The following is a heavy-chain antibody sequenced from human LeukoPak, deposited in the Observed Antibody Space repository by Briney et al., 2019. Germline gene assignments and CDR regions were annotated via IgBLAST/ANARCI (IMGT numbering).Heavy chain of an antibody. V-gene: IGHV3-74*01. CDR1: GFTISSCW. Sequence: QPGGSLRLSCAASGFTISSCWMHWVRQAPGKGLVWVSRIHSDGITTTYADSVKGRFTISRDNAKNTLYLQMNSLRGEDTAVYYCARGGRGGSFDIWGQGTMVTVSS. CDR2: IHSDGITT. CDR3: ARGGRGGSFDI. D-gene: IGHD3-16*01. J-gene: IGHJ3*02.